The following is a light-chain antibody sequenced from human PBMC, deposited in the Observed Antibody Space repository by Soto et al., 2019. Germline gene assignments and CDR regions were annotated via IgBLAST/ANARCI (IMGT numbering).Light chain of an antibody. Sequence: IQMTQSPSSMYASVGDRVIITCEASQDISNYLNWYQQKPGKAPKLLIYDASNMERGVPSRFSGSGSGTDFTFTISSLQPEDIATYYCQQYDNLPLTFGGGTKVDI. CDR1: QDISNY. J-gene: IGKJ4*01. CDR3: QQYDNLPLT. V-gene: IGKV1-33*01. CDR2: DAS.